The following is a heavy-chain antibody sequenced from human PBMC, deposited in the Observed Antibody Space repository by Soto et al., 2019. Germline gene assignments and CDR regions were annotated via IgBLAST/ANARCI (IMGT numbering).Heavy chain of an antibody. CDR2: ISGSGGST. J-gene: IGHJ5*02. CDR1: GFTFSSYA. CDR3: AGDYGDVDWFDP. D-gene: IGHD4-17*01. V-gene: IGHV3-23*01. Sequence: GGSLRLSCAASGFTFSSYAMSWVRQAPGKGLEWVSAISGSGGSTYYADSVKGRFTISRDNAKNSLYLQMNGLRAEDTAVYYCAGDYGDVDWFDPWGQGTLVTVSS.